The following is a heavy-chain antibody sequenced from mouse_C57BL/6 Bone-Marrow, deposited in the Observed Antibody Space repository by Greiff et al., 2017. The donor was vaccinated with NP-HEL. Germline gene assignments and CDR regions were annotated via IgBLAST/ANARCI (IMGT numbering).Heavy chain of an antibody. V-gene: IGHV5-12*01. D-gene: IGHD2-1*01. J-gene: IGHJ4*01. CDR3: ARHGGNLYYYAMDY. CDR2: ISNGGGST. CDR1: GFTFSDYY. Sequence: EVQRVESGGGLVQPGGSLKLSCAASGFTFSDYYMYWVRQTPEKRLEWVAYISNGGGSTYYPDTVKGRFTISRYNAKNTPYLQMSRPKAADTAMYYCARHGGNLYYYAMDYGGQGTSVTVSS.